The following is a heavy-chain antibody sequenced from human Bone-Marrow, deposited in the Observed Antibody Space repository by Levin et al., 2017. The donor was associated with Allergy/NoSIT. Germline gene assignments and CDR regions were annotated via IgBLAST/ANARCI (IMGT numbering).Heavy chain of an antibody. J-gene: IGHJ6*03. Sequence: GESLKISCAASGFTFSSYGMHWVRQAPGKGLEWVSVVSYDGSNKYYADSVKGRFTISRDNSKNTLYLQLNSLRAEDTAVYYCAKDSVDCSTTSCYYHYYHYMDVWGGGTTVTVSS. V-gene: IGHV3-30*18. D-gene: IGHD2-2*01. CDR2: VSYDGSNK. CDR3: AKDSVDCSTTSCYYHYYHYMDV. CDR1: GFTFSSYG.